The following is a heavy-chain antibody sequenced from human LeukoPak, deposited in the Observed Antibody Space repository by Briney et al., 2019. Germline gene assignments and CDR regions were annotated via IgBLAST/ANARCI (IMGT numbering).Heavy chain of an antibody. V-gene: IGHV1-2*06. CDR3: AREGDNSGYQPFDY. D-gene: IGHD3-22*01. Sequence: ASVKVSCKASGYIFTVCYMHWVREARGRGLECMGRISPCSGGTNYAQKFQGRVTMSRDTSISTAYMGLRRLGSDGTAVYYCAREGDNSGYQPFDYWGQGTLITVSS. J-gene: IGHJ4*02. CDR1: GYIFTVCY. CDR2: ISPCSGGT.